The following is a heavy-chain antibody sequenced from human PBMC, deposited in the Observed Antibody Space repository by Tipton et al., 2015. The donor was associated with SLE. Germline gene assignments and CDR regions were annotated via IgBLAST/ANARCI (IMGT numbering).Heavy chain of an antibody. CDR3: ARLGYSISYYYYMDV. CDR2: INHSGST. V-gene: IGHV4-34*01. D-gene: IGHD4-11*01. CDR1: GGSFSGYY. J-gene: IGHJ6*03. Sequence: TLSLTCAVYGGSFSGYYWSWIRQPPGKGLEWIGEINHSGSTNCNPSLKSRVTISVDTSKNQFSLKLSSVTAADTAVYYCARLGYSISYYYYMDVWGKGTTVTVSS.